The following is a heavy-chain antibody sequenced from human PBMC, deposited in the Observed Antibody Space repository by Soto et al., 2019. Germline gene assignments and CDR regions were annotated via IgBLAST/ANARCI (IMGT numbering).Heavy chain of an antibody. D-gene: IGHD3-10*01. Sequence: PGGSLRLSCAASGFTFSNYWMSWVRQAPGKGLEWVANIKEDGSGKYCVDSVKGRCTISRDNAKNLLYLQMNSLRAEDTAVYYCVTTMVAWAEGVLCWGQGTPVTVSS. CDR3: VTTMVAWAEGVLC. V-gene: IGHV3-7*01. CDR1: GFTFSNYW. CDR2: IKEDGSGK. J-gene: IGHJ4*02.